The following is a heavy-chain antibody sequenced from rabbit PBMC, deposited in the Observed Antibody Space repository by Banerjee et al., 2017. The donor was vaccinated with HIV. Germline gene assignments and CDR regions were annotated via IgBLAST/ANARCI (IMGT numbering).Heavy chain of an antibody. CDR3: ARDRGYYIVGDGGYVYATRLDL. CDR2: IYASSSGST. Sequence: QSLEESGGDLVKPGASLTLTCTASGFSFSSSYYMCWVRQAPGKGLEWIACIYASSSGSTYYASWAKGRFTISKTSSTTVTLQMTSLTAADTATYFCARDRGYYIVGDGGYVYATRLDLWGQGTLVTVS. J-gene: IGHJ3*01. CDR1: GFSFSSSYY. V-gene: IGHV1S40*01. D-gene: IGHD6-1*01.